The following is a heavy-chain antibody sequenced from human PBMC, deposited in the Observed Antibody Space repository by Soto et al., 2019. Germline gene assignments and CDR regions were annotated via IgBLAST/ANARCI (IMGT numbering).Heavy chain of an antibody. D-gene: IGHD1-20*01. V-gene: IGHV3-30-3*01. CDR1: GFTFNTYA. Sequence: QVQLVESGGGVVQPGRSLRLSCAASGFTFNTYAVHWVRQAPGKGLEWVAVISYDGSNKYYADSVKGRFTISRDNTKNTLYLQMNRLTAEDTAGYYCARGYNWNYYDTDYWGQGTLVTVSS. J-gene: IGHJ4*02. CDR3: ARGYNWNYYDTDY. CDR2: ISYDGSNK.